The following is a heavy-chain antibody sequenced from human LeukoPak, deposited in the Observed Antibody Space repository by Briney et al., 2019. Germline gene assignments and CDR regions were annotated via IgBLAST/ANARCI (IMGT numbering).Heavy chain of an antibody. Sequence: GGSLRLSCAASGFTFSSYAMNWVRQAPGKGLEWVSYISSSGSTIYYADSVKGRFTISRDNAKNSLYLQMNSLRAEDTAVYYCARDDYATDYWGQGTLVTVSS. D-gene: IGHD4-17*01. CDR1: GFTFSSYA. CDR3: ARDDYATDY. CDR2: ISSSGSTI. V-gene: IGHV3-48*03. J-gene: IGHJ4*02.